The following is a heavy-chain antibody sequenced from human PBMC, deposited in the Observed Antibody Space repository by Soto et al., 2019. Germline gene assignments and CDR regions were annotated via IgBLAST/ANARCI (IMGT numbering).Heavy chain of an antibody. J-gene: IGHJ5*02. V-gene: IGHV4-4*07. D-gene: IGHD6-19*01. CDR2: IYTSGST. CDR3: AREIPAYSSGCCNWFDP. CDR1: GGSISSYY. Sequence: SETLSVTCTVSGGSISSYYWSWIRQPAGKGLEWIGRIYTSGSTNYNPSLKSRVTMSVDTSKNQFSLKLSSVTAADPAVYYCAREIPAYSSGCCNWFDPWGQGTLFTVSP.